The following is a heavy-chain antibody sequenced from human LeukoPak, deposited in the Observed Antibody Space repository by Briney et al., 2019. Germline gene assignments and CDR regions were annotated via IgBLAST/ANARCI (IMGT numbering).Heavy chain of an antibody. J-gene: IGHJ4*02. CDR1: GGSITSRNHY. V-gene: IGHV4-39*01. CDR2: IFYTGNT. Sequence: SETLSLTCSVSGGSITSRNHYWGWIRQPPGKGLEWIGSIFYTGNTYYNPSLRSRVTMSVDTSKNHFSLNLSSVTAADMAVYYCSRHVNTFDYWGQGALVTVSS. CDR3: SRHVNTFDY.